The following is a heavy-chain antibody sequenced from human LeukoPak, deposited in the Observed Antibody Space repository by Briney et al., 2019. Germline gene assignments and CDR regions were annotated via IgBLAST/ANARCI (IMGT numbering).Heavy chain of an antibody. Sequence: GGSLRLSCAASGFTFSSYAMHWFRQAPGKGLEWVAIISYDGSDKFYGDFVKGRFTISRDNSKNTLYLQMNTLRPEDTAIYYCARGSYYDFWSGTPGMDVWGKGTTVTVSS. V-gene: IGHV3-30*04. CDR3: ARGSYYDFWSGTPGMDV. CDR1: GFTFSSYA. J-gene: IGHJ6*04. CDR2: ISYDGSDK. D-gene: IGHD3-3*01.